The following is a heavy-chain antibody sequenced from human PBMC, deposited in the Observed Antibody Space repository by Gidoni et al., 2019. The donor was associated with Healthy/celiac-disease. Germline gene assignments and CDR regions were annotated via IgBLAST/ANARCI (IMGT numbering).Heavy chain of an antibody. CDR1: GYTFTSYY. D-gene: IGHD2-2*01. J-gene: IGHJ6*01. V-gene: IGHV1-46*01. CDR3: ARGGGCSSTSCYLYYYYGMDV. CDR2: INPSGGST. Sequence: QVQLVQSGAEVKKPGASVKVSCKASGYTFTSYYMHWVRQAPGQGLEWMGIINPSGGSTSYAQKFQGRVTMTRDTSTSTVYMELSSLGSEDTAVYYCARGGGCSSTSCYLYYYYGMDVWGPRDHGHRLL.